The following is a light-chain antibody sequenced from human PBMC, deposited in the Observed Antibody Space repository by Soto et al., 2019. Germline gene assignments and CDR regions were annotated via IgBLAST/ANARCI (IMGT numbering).Light chain of an antibody. CDR2: SNN. Sequence: HSVLAQPAPASRTPGQRVTITRSGSSSNIGSNTVNWYQQLPGTATKLLIYSNNQRPSGVPDRFSGSKSGTSASLAISGLQSEDEADYYCAAWDDSLNGYVFGTGTKVTVL. CDR3: AAWDDSLNGYV. CDR1: SSNIGSNT. J-gene: IGLJ1*01. V-gene: IGLV1-44*01.